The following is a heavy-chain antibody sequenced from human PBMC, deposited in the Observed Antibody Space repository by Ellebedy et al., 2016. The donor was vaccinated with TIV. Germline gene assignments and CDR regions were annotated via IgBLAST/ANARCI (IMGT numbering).Heavy chain of an antibody. Sequence: SETLSLTXTVSGGPISSYYWSWIRQPAGKGLEWIGRIYTSGSTNYNPSLKSRVTMSVDTSKNQFSLKLSSVTAADTAVYYCARDRHCSSTSCYMYYYYYMDGWGKGTTVTVSS. D-gene: IGHD2-2*02. CDR2: IYTSGST. J-gene: IGHJ6*03. V-gene: IGHV4-4*07. CDR3: ARDRHCSSTSCYMYYYYYMDG. CDR1: GGPISSYY.